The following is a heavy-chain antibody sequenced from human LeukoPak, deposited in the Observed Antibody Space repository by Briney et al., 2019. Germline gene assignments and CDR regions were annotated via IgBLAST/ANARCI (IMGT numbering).Heavy chain of an antibody. V-gene: IGHV3-23*01. D-gene: IGHD3-3*01. CDR1: GFTFSSYA. CDR2: ISGSGGST. Sequence: PGGSLRLSCAASGFTFSSYAMSWVRQAPGKGLEWVSAISGSGGSTYYADSVKGRFTISRDNSKNTLYPQMNSLRAEDTAVYYCATRPIFGGSPGWGQGTMVTVSS. J-gene: IGHJ3*01. CDR3: ATRPIFGGSPG.